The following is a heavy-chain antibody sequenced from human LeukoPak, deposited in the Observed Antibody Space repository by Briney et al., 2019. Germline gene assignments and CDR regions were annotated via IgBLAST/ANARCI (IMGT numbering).Heavy chain of an antibody. J-gene: IGHJ4*02. Sequence: SETLSLTCTVSGGSISSYYWSWIRQPPGKGLEWIGYIYYTGSTDYNPSLRSRVAISVDTSKNQFSLKLSSVTAADTAVYYCAGGAKAPPCPFDYWGQGTLVHVPS. CDR1: GGSISSYY. CDR3: AGGAKAPPCPFDY. D-gene: IGHD1-14*01. CDR2: IYYTGST. V-gene: IGHV4-59*01.